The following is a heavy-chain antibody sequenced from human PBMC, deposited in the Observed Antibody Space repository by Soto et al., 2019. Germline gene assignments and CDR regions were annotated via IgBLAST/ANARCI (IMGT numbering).Heavy chain of an antibody. CDR3: AKGLGGPSYYYYYYYMDV. CDR1: GFTFSSYG. J-gene: IGHJ6*03. CDR2: ISYDGSNK. D-gene: IGHD3-16*01. V-gene: IGHV3-30*18. Sequence: VQLVESGGGVVQPGRSLRLSCAASGFTFSSYGMHWVRQAPGKGLEWVAVISYDGSNKYYADSVKGRFTISRDNSKNTLYLQMNSLRAEDTAVYYCAKGLGGPSYYYYYYYMDVWGKGTTVTVSS.